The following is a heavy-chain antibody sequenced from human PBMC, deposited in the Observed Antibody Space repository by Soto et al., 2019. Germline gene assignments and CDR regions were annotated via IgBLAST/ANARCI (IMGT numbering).Heavy chain of an antibody. Sequence: QVQLVESGGGVVQPGRSLRLSCAASGFTFKTYGMHWVRQAPGKGLEWVAVIWYDGNKKFYEDYVKGRFTISRENSKDMFYLKMNSLRLEDKDVYYCGRGNLIVGWFDLWGQGTLVTVSS. CDR2: IWYDGNKK. CDR1: GFTFKTYG. D-gene: IGHD2-15*01. V-gene: IGHV3-33*01. J-gene: IGHJ5*01. CDR3: GRGNLIVGWFDL.